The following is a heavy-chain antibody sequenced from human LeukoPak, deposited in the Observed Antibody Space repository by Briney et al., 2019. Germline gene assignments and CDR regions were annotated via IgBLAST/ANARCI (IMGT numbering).Heavy chain of an antibody. Sequence: PGGSLRLSCAASGFTFSSYAMSWVRQAPGKGLEWVSLLSGRGRHTNYADSVKGRFTISTDKSKNTLILQMNSLRADDTAVYYCAKSIMGTAGLLDNWGQGTLVTVSS. CDR3: AKSIMGTAGLLDN. CDR2: LSGRGRHT. D-gene: IGHD5-18*01. V-gene: IGHV3-23*01. J-gene: IGHJ4*02. CDR1: GFTFSSYA.